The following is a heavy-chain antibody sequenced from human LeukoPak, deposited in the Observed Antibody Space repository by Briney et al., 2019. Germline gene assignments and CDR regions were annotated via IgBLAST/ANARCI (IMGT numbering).Heavy chain of an antibody. D-gene: IGHD1-26*01. V-gene: IGHV3-23*01. CDR1: GFTFSSYA. CDR2: ISGGGGTT. Sequence: GGSLRLSCAASGFTFSSYAMSGVRQAPGKGLEWVSAISGGGGTTYYADSVKGRFTISRDNSKNMLYLQVNSLRAEDTAVYYCAKDKSFSGYSVYWGQGTLVTVSS. CDR3: AKDKSFSGYSVY. J-gene: IGHJ4*02.